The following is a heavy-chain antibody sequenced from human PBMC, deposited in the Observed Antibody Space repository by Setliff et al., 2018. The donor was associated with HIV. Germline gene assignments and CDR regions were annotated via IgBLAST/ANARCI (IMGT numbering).Heavy chain of an antibody. D-gene: IGHD3-10*01. Sequence: NPSETLSLTCTVTDDSLSRSDFYWAWIRQPPEKGLEWVASIYTSGDTNYNPSLKSRVTMSIDTSKNQFSLKLSSVTAADTAVYYCARGYSYGSGPYTSHWFDPWGQGTLVTVS. V-gene: IGHV4-39*07. J-gene: IGHJ5*02. CDR2: IYTSGDT. CDR3: ARGYSYGSGPYTSHWFDP. CDR1: DDSLSRSDFY.